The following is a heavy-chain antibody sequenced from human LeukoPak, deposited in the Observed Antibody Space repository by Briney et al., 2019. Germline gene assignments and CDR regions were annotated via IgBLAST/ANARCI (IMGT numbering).Heavy chain of an antibody. CDR3: ARGQAYSSGWYGNDY. CDR2: INHSGST. D-gene: IGHD6-19*01. CDR1: GGSFSGYY. Sequence: PSETLSLTCAVYGGSFSGYYWSWIRQPPGKGLEWIGEINHSGSTNYNPSLKSQVTISVDTSKNQFSLKLSSVTAADTAMYYCARGQAYSSGWYGNDYWGQGTLVTVSS. V-gene: IGHV4-34*01. J-gene: IGHJ4*02.